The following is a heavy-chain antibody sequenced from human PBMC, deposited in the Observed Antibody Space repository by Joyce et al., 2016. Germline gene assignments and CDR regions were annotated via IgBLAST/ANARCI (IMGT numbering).Heavy chain of an antibody. J-gene: IGHJ3*01. CDR2: IMPVYNAT. D-gene: IGHD3-10*01. V-gene: IGHV1-69*01. CDR1: GGAFSNYG. CDR3: ARAPYPGSTASGSFSV. Sequence: QVQLVQSGAEVKKPGSSVKVSCKTSGGAFSNYGLSWVRQAPGQGLAWVGGIMPVYNATSYAQNLQGRVTIGADESTSTAYMALSSLRSEDTTVYYCARAPYPGSTASGSFSVWGEGTLVTVSS.